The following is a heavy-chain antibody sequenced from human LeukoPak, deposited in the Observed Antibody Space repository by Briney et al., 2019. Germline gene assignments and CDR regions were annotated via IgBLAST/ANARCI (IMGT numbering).Heavy chain of an antibody. Sequence: ASVKVSCKASGYTFTGYYMHWVRQAPGQGLEWMGWINPNSGNTGYAQKFQGRVTMTRNTSISTAYMELSSLRSEDTAVYYCARGNPSWSPNMYYYGMDVWGQGTTVTVSS. CDR1: GYTFTGYY. V-gene: IGHV1-8*02. D-gene: IGHD6-13*01. CDR3: ARGNPSWSPNMYYYGMDV. CDR2: INPNSGNT. J-gene: IGHJ6*02.